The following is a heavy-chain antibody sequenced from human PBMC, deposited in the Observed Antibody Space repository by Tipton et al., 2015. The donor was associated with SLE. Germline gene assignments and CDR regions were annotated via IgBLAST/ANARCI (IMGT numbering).Heavy chain of an antibody. CDR3: ARGRWLQRYFDY. CDR1: AYSISSGCY. CDR2: IYHTGST. Sequence: TLSLTCTVSAYSISSGCYWAWVRQPPGEGLEWIANIYHTGSTYYNPSLKSRVTISVDTSKNQFSLRLSSVTAADTPVYYCARGRWLQRYFDYWGLGTLVTVSS. V-gene: IGHV4-38-2*02. J-gene: IGHJ4*02. D-gene: IGHD5-24*01.